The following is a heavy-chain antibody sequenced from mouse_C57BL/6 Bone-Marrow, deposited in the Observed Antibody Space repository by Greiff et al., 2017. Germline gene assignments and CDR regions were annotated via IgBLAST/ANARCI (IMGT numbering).Heavy chain of an antibody. CDR3: TTGDYYGSSKYYYAMDY. CDR2: IDPEDGDT. D-gene: IGHD1-1*01. J-gene: IGHJ4*01. CDR1: GFNIKDYY. Sequence: EVQLQQSGAELVRPGASVKLSCTASGFNIKDYYMHWVKQRPEQGLEWIGRIDPEDGDTEYAPKFQGKATMTADTSSNTAYLQLSSLTYEDTAVYYCTTGDYYGSSKYYYAMDYWGQGTSVTVSS. V-gene: IGHV14-1*01.